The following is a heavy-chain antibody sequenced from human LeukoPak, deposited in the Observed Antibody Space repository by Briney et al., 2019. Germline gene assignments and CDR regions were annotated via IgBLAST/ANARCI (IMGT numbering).Heavy chain of an antibody. CDR2: INPNSGDT. CDR1: GYTFTDFY. J-gene: IGHJ4*02. CDR3: ARVHYYDSRGAFDY. Sequence: ASVKVSCKASGYTFTDFYIHWVRQAPGQGLEWMGWINPNSGDTNYAQKFQGSVTMTRDTSISTAYMELSRLRSDDTAIYYCARVHYYDSRGAFDYWGRGTLVTVSS. V-gene: IGHV1-2*02. D-gene: IGHD3-22*01.